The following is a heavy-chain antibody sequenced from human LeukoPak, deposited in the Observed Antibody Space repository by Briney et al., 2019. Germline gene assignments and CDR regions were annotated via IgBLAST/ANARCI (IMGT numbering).Heavy chain of an antibody. CDR3: ARGRTAQPGYNWFDP. Sequence: PSETLSLTCAVYGGSFSGYYWSWNRQPPGKGPEWIGEINHSGSTNYNPSLKIRVTISVDTSKNQFSLKLSSVTAADTAVYCCARGRTAQPGYNWFDPWGQGTLVTVSS. V-gene: IGHV4-34*01. J-gene: IGHJ5*02. D-gene: IGHD1-14*01. CDR2: INHSGST. CDR1: GGSFSGYY.